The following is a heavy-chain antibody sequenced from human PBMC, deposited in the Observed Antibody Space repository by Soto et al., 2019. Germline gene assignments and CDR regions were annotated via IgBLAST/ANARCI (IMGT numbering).Heavy chain of an antibody. CDR2: TYYRSKWYN. D-gene: IGHD6-19*01. Sequence: SQTLSLTCAISGDSVSSNSAAWNWIRQSPSRGLEWLGRTYYRSKWYNDYAVSVKSRITINPDTSKNQFSLQLNSVTPEDTAVYYCARVQLLAVAGHNYYYYGMDVWGHGTTVTVSS. CDR3: ARVQLLAVAGHNYYYYGMDV. CDR1: GDSVSSNSAA. J-gene: IGHJ6*02. V-gene: IGHV6-1*01.